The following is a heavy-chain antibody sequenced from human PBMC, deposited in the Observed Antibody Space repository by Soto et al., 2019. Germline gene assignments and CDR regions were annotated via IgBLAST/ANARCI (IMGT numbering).Heavy chain of an antibody. CDR2: ISWNSGSI. Sequence: PGGSLRLSCAASGFTFDDYAMHWVRQAPGKGLEWVSGISWNSGSIGYADSVKGRFTISRDNAKNSLYLQMISLRAEDTALYYCAKDWDSSGWYFWFDPWGQGTLVTVSS. D-gene: IGHD6-19*01. CDR1: GFTFDDYA. J-gene: IGHJ5*02. CDR3: AKDWDSSGWYFWFDP. V-gene: IGHV3-9*01.